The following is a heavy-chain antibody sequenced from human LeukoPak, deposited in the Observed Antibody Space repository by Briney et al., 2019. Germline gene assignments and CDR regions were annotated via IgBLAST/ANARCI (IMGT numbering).Heavy chain of an antibody. CDR2: ISWNSGSI. CDR1: GFTFDDYA. Sequence: GGSLRLSCAASGFTFDDYAMHWVRQAPGKGLEWVSGISWNSGSIGYADSVKGRFTISRDNAKNSLYLQMNSLRAEDTALYYCAKSAAHYYYCYMDVWGKGTTVTVSS. V-gene: IGHV3-9*01. CDR3: AKSAAHYYYCYMDV. J-gene: IGHJ6*03.